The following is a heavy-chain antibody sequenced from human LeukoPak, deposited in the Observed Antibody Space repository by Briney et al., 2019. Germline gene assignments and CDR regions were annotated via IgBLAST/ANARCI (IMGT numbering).Heavy chain of an antibody. D-gene: IGHD6-13*01. CDR2: ITDGGRT. V-gene: IGHV4-34*01. Sequence: SETLSLTCAVYGDSFSGHYWSWIRQPPGKGLEWIGEITDGGRTSYSPSLKSRATISVVPSRRQFSLELGSVTAADTAIYYCVRRSRVAMPNALDLISDFWGQGTLVTVSS. CDR1: GDSFSGHY. J-gene: IGHJ4*02. CDR3: VRRSRVAMPNALDLISDF.